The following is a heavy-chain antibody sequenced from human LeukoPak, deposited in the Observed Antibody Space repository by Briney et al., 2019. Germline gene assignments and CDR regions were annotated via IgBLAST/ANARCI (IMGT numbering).Heavy chain of an antibody. V-gene: IGHV4-59*08. J-gene: IGHJ5*02. CDR2: TYYSGST. CDR1: GGSISNYY. Sequence: SETLSLTCTVSGGSISNYYWSWIRQPPGKGLEWIGYTYYSGSTNYNPSLRSRVTIPVDTSKNHFSLKLSSVTAADTAVYYCARHHYDSSAPRLLTNRFDPWGQGTLVTVSS. CDR3: ARHHYDSSAPRLLTNRFDP. D-gene: IGHD3-22*01.